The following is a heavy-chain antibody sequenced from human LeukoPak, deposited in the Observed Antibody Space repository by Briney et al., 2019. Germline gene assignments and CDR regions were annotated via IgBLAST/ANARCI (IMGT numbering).Heavy chain of an antibody. CDR1: GGTFNNYA. Sequence: SVKVSCKASGGTFNNYAINWVRQAPGQGLEWMGGITPIFDTPNYAQKFQGRVTITADESTTTYYMELSSLRSDDTAVYYCATPSILATYGMDVWGQGTTVTVSS. D-gene: IGHD6-6*01. J-gene: IGHJ6*02. CDR3: ATPSILATYGMDV. V-gene: IGHV1-69*13. CDR2: ITPIFDTP.